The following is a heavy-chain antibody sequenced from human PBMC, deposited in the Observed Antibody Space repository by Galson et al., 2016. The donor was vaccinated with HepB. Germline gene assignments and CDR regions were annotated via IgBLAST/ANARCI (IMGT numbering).Heavy chain of an antibody. D-gene: IGHD6-19*01. CDR1: GFSFTTYA. V-gene: IGHV3-23*01. CDR2: LSSGGINT. CDR3: AKNRGIAVVGGVYFFDY. Sequence: SLRLSCAASGFSFTTYAMSWVRQAPGKGLEWVSTLSSGGINTYYADSVKGRFTISRDISKTTLYLQMNSLRGEDTAVYYCAKNRGIAVVGGVYFFDYWGQGTLVTVSS. J-gene: IGHJ4*02.